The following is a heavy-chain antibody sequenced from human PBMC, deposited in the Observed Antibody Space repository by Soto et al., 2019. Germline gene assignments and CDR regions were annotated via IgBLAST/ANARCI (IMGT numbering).Heavy chain of an antibody. J-gene: IGHJ4*02. V-gene: IGHV3-48*03. CDR1: GFTFSSYE. Sequence: GESLKISCAASGFTFSSYEMNWVRQAPGKGLEWVSYISSSGSTIYYADSVKGRFTISRDNAKNSLYLQMNSLRAEDTAVYYCARDERERQQLVFYFDYWGQGTLVTVSS. D-gene: IGHD6-13*01. CDR2: ISSSGSTI. CDR3: ARDERERQQLVFYFDY.